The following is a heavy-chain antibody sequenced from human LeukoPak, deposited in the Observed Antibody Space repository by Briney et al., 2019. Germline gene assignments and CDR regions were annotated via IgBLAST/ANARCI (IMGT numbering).Heavy chain of an antibody. CDR3: ASEGEIGYGYFY. Sequence: GGPLRLSCAASGLTVGSNNISGVRQAQGRGRKWVSVIYSGGSTYYADSVKGRFTISRDNSKNTLYLQMNSLRAEDTAVYYCASEGEIGYGYFYWGQGTLVTVSS. J-gene: IGHJ4*02. D-gene: IGHD5-18*01. V-gene: IGHV3-53*01. CDR1: GLTVGSNN. CDR2: IYSGGST.